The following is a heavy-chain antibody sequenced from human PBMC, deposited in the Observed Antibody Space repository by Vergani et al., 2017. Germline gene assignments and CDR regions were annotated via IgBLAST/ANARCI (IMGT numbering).Heavy chain of an antibody. CDR1: GFTFSSYW. CDR3: ARDPPRPYYYYGMDV. D-gene: IGHD6-6*01. Sequence: VQLVESGGGLVQPGGSLRLSCAASGFTFSSYWMSWVRQAPGKGLEWVAVIWYDGSNKYYADSVKGRFTISRDNSKNTLYLQMNSLRAEDTAVYYCARDPPRPYYYYGMDVWGQGTTVTVSS. V-gene: IGHV3-33*08. CDR2: IWYDGSNK. J-gene: IGHJ6*02.